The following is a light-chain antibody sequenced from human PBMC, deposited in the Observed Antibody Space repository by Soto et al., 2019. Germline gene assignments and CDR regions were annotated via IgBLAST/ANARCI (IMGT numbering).Light chain of an antibody. Sequence: DIQMTQSPSSLSASVGDRVTITCRASETITIYLSWYQQKLGRPPKLLIYTATILQSGVPSRFSALGAGANFTLTSSSLQPEDFATYYCQQNYDIPLTLGQGTKVE. CDR2: TAT. CDR1: ETITIY. J-gene: IGKJ1*01. CDR3: QQNYDIPLT. V-gene: IGKV1-39*01.